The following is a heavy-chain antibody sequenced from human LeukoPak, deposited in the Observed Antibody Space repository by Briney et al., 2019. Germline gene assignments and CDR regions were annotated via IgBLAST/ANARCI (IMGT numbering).Heavy chain of an antibody. D-gene: IGHD6-13*01. Sequence: ASVKVSCKASGYTCTSYDINWVRQATGQRLEGMGWIYPNSGNTGYAQKFQGRVTMTRNTSISTAYMELSSLRSEDTAVYYCATNSSTWLSDMDVWGKGTTVTVSS. CDR1: GYTCTSYD. J-gene: IGHJ6*04. CDR2: IYPNSGNT. CDR3: ATNSSTWLSDMDV. V-gene: IGHV1-8*01.